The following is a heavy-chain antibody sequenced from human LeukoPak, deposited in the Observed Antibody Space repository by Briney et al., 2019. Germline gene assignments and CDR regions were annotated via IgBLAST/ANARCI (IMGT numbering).Heavy chain of an antibody. CDR1: GFTCSSYS. CDR3: AQGYCTNGVCHAPFDY. J-gene: IGHJ4*02. D-gene: IGHD2-8*01. CDR2: ISSSSSYI. Sequence: GGSLRRSGAASGFTCSSYSMNWVRQAPGKGLEWGSSISSSSSYIYYADSVKGRFTISRDNAKNSLYLQMNSLRAEDTAVYYCAQGYCTNGVCHAPFDYWGQGTLVTVSS. V-gene: IGHV3-21*01.